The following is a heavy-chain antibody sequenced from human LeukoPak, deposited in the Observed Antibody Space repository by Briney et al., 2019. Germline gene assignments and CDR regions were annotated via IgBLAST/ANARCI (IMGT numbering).Heavy chain of an antibody. V-gene: IGHV4-31*03. D-gene: IGHD4-17*01. Sequence: SETLSLTCTVSGGSISSCGYHWSWIRQHPGKGLEWIGYIYYSGSTYYNPSLKSRVTISVDTSKNQFSLKLSSVTAADTAVYYCARVRVDYGDCNFDYWGQGTLVTVSS. CDR1: GGSISSCGYH. CDR2: IYYSGST. J-gene: IGHJ4*02. CDR3: ARVRVDYGDCNFDY.